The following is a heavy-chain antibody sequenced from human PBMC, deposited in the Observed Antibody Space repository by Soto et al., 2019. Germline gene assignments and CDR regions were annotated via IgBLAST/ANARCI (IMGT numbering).Heavy chain of an antibody. CDR2: IWNDGTSR. D-gene: IGHD5-12*01. CDR3: ARPVIVAAIGGALDC. V-gene: IGHV3-33*03. J-gene: IGHJ4*02. Sequence: QVQLVESGGGVVQPGRSLRLSCEASGLTFSNYGMHWVRQAPGKGLEWVAVIWNDGTSRYYADSVKGRFTISRDNSKNTLFLQMNTLRAEDTAVYYWARPVIVAAIGGALDCWGQGTLVTVSS. CDR1: GLTFSNYG.